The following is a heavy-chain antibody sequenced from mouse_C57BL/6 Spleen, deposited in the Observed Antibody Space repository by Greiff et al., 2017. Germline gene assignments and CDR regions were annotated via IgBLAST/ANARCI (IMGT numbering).Heavy chain of an antibody. D-gene: IGHD2-4*01. J-gene: IGHJ2*01. CDR1: DSEVFPIAY. CDR3: AHLLGLRGRDYFDY. Sequence: VQLQQSGSELRSPGSSVKLSCKDFDSEVFPIAYMSWVRQKPGHGFEWIGGILPSIGRTIYGEKFEDKATLDADTLANTAYLELNSLTSEDSAIYYCAHLLGLRGRDYFDYWGQGTTLTVSS. CDR2: ILPSIGRT. V-gene: IGHV15-2*01.